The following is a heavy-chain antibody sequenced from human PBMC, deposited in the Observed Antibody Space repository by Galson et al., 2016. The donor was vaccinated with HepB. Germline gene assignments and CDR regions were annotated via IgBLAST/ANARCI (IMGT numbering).Heavy chain of an antibody. CDR3: ARASYHYDTDGNPTGYFDS. CDR2: ISYSGTT. CDR1: GGSIGSGGYY. Sequence: TLSLTCTVSGGSIGSGGYYWSWIRQHPERGLEWIGFISYSGTTHHNPSLKTPITLSVDTSKNHLSLELSSVTAADTAVHYCARASYHYDTDGNPTGYFDSWGQGILATVSS. J-gene: IGHJ4*02. D-gene: IGHD3-22*01. V-gene: IGHV4-31*01.